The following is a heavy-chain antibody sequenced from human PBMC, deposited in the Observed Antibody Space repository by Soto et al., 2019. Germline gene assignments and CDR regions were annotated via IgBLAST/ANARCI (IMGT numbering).Heavy chain of an antibody. J-gene: IGHJ6*02. Sequence: SVKVSCKASGGTFSSYAISWVRQAPGQGLEWMGGIIPIFGTANYAQKFQGRVTITADESTSTAYMELSSLRSEDTAVYYCARVGITMVRGVIIGYYYGMDVWGQGTTVTVSS. CDR1: GGTFSSYA. V-gene: IGHV1-69*13. CDR3: ARVGITMVRGVIIGYYYGMDV. D-gene: IGHD3-10*01. CDR2: IIPIFGTA.